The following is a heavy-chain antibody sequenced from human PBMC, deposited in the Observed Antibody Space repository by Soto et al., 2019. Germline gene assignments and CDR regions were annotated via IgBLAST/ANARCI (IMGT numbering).Heavy chain of an antibody. CDR3: SKGSWGGYRFLSGFFRDRLDV. Sequence: EVKLLESGGGLAQPGGSLRLSCVGSGFTFDSYAISWVRQAPGERLQWIAAISGSADGTDYAHSVRGRFTISRDNAKKTGDSEIERLRIEDTGVFFWSKGSWGGYRFLSGFFRDRLDVLGQGTLVTVS. CDR1: GFTFDSYA. V-gene: IGHV3-23*01. J-gene: IGHJ3*01. CDR2: ISGSADGT. D-gene: IGHD3-3*01.